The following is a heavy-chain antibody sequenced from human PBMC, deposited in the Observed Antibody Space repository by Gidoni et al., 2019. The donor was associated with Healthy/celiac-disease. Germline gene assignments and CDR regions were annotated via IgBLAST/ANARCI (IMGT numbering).Heavy chain of an antibody. CDR3: ARTYYDSSGYYDFDY. Sequence: EVQLVQSGAEVKKPGESLKISCKGSGYSFTSYWIGWVRQMPGKGLAWMGIIYPGDSDTRYSPSFQGQVTISADKSISTAYLQWSSLKASDTAMYYCARTYYDSSGYYDFDYWGQGTLVTVSS. CDR1: GYSFTSYW. V-gene: IGHV5-51*01. J-gene: IGHJ4*02. D-gene: IGHD3-22*01. CDR2: IYPGDSDT.